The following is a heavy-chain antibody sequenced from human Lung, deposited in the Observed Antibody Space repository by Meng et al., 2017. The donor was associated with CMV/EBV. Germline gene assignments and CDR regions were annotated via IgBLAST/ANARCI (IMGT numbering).Heavy chain of an antibody. J-gene: IGHJ4*02. D-gene: IGHD2/OR15-2a*01. CDR1: GLTVGNYA. V-gene: IGHV3-30*02. CDR3: GRDYVNSIDH. CDR2: IGHDVNNE. Sequence: GCVGSRVQPGGSLSLSCAITGLTVGNYAMHWVRQAPGKGLWCLAFIGHDVNNEQYADSMKGRFTISRDNFNTVYLQMRSLRDDDTALYYCGRDYVNSIDHWGQGTLVTVSS.